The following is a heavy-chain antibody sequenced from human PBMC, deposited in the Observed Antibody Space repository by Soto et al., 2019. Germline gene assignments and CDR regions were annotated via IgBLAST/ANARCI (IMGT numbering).Heavy chain of an antibody. J-gene: IGHJ5*02. CDR3: ARDLRSRGWFDP. V-gene: IGHV4-59*11. CDR2: TYFRGSA. Sequence: LTCDVSGVSITSHYWNWIRQSPGMGLEWIGSTYFRGSASYNPSLKSRVTISLDTSKDQLSLTLSAVTAADSAVYYCARDLRSRGWFDPWGPGILVTVSS. CDR1: GVSITSHY.